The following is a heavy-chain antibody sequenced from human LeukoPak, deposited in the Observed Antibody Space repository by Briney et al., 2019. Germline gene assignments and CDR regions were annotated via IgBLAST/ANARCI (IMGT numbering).Heavy chain of an antibody. J-gene: IGHJ6*02. D-gene: IGHD3-10*01. CDR1: GGSISSYY. CDR3: ARHRYGSGSYSYYGLDV. V-gene: IGHV4-59*08. CDR2: IYYSGNT. Sequence: SETLSLTCTVSGGSISSYYWSWMRQPPGKGLEWIGYIYYSGNTNYNPSLKSRLTISVDTSKNQFSLRLSSVTAADTAVYYCARHRYGSGSYSYYGLDVWGQGTTVTVSS.